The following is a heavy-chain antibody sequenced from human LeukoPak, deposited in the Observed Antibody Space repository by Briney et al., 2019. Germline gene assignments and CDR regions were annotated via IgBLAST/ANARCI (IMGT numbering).Heavy chain of an antibody. CDR1: GSSISSTYY. CDR2: IYHSGST. CDR3: TRDSYGYNWQGSFDI. D-gene: IGHD5-24*01. Sequence: SETLSLTCTVSGSSISSTYYWGWIRQPPGKGLEWIGNIYHSGSTYYNPSLKSRVTISVDTSKNQFSLKLSSVTAADTAVYYCTRDSYGYNWQGSFDIWGQGTMVPVSS. J-gene: IGHJ3*02. V-gene: IGHV4-38-2*02.